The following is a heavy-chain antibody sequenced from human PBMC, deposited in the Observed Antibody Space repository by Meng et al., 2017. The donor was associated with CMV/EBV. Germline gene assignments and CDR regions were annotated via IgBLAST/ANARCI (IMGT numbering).Heavy chain of an antibody. J-gene: IGHJ3*02. V-gene: IGHV1-69*10. CDR1: GCTFSSYS. CDR2: IIPFLGKA. D-gene: IGHD1-26*01. CDR3: ARDLHSTTPINSGSYHEDWGDAFDI. Sequence: SSVTVSCQASGCTFSSYSISWVRQAPGQGLEWMGGIIPFLGKANYAQKFQGRVTITADKSTSTAYMELSSLRSEDTAVYYCARDLHSTTPINSGSYHEDWGDAFDIWGQGTMVTVSS.